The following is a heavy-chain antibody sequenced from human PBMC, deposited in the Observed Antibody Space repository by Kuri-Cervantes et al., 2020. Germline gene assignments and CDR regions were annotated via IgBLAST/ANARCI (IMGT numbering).Heavy chain of an antibody. D-gene: IGHD3-22*01. Sequence: GESLKISCAASGFIFSSYSMNWVRQAPGKGLEWVSSISSSSSYIYYADSVKGRFTISRDNAKNSLYLQMNSLRAEDTAVYYCARAPGYYYVTDGMDVWGQGTTVTVSS. CDR1: GFIFSSYS. V-gene: IGHV3-21*01. CDR2: ISSSSSYI. J-gene: IGHJ6*02. CDR3: ARAPGYYYVTDGMDV.